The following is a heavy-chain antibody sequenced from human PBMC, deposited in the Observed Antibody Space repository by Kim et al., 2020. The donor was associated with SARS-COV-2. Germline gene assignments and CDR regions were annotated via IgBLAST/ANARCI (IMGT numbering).Heavy chain of an antibody. CDR1: GYSFTNYH. J-gene: IGHJ4*02. V-gene: IGHV1-18*01. CDR2: ISGHTGNT. CDR3: ARGSIAADSYDY. D-gene: IGHD6-6*01. Sequence: ASVKVSCKASGYSFTNYHITWVRQAPGQGLEWMGWISGHTGNTKYAQKLQGRVTVTTDTSTSTAYMELRSLRSDDTAMYYCARGSIAADSYDYWGQGTLVTVSS.